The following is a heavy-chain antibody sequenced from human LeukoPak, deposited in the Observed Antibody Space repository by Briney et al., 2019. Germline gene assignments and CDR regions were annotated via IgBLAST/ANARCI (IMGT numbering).Heavy chain of an antibody. CDR1: GYTFTNYG. D-gene: IGHD4-11*01. CDR2: VSAYNGDT. J-gene: IGHJ4*02. CDR3: ASAVTTGAYYFDY. Sequence: ASVKVSCKASGYTFTNYGVTWVRQAPGQGLQWMGWVSAYNGDTKYAQNLQGRDTMTTDTSTSTAYMELTSLTSDDTAVYYCASAVTTGAYYFDYWGQGTLVTVSS. V-gene: IGHV1-18*01.